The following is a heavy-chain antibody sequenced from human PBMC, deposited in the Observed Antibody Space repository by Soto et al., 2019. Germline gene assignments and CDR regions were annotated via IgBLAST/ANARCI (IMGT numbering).Heavy chain of an antibody. CDR3: ARGHGTGLYGRSWSPRY. CDR2: ISSSSTYI. CDR1: GFTFSYYS. V-gene: IGHV3-21*01. J-gene: IGHJ4*02. D-gene: IGHD6-13*01. Sequence: PGGSLRLSCAASGFTFSYYSMNWVRQAPGKGLEWVSSISSSSTYINYADALKGRFSVSRDNSNNSLFLFMNSLRAEDTAVYYCARGHGTGLYGRSWSPRYWCQGTLLTVST.